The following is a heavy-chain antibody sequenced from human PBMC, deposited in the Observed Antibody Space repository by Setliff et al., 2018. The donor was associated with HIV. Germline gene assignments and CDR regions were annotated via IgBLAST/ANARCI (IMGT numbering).Heavy chain of an antibody. Sequence: GGSLRLSCAASGFSFSNAWMSWVRQAPGKGLDWVGRIKSKTDGGTTDYATPVKGRFTISRDDSKNTLYLQMNSLKTEDTAVYYCAKTSYYDASGSSHNAPWPQRDDYYYYGIDVWGQGTTVTVSS. D-gene: IGHD3-10*01. CDR1: GFSFSNAW. J-gene: IGHJ6*02. CDR3: AKTSYYDASGSSHNAPWPQRDDYYYYGIDV. CDR2: IKSKTDGGTT. V-gene: IGHV3-15*01.